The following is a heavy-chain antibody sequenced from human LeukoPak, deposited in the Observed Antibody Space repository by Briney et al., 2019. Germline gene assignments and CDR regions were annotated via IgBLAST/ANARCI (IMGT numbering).Heavy chain of an antibody. CDR1: GFTFSSYG. CDR2: IFYDGSS. J-gene: IGHJ4*02. Sequence: GSLRLSCAASGFTFSSYGMSWVRQPPGKGLEWIGSIFYDGSSDYNPSLKSRVTISVDTSKNKFSLKVKSVTAADTAVYFCARYYGSGRDADYWGQGTLVTVSS. CDR3: ARYYGSGRDADY. D-gene: IGHD3-10*01. V-gene: IGHV4-59*05.